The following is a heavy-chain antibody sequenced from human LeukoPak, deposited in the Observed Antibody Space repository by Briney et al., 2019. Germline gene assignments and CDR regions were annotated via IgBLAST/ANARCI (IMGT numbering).Heavy chain of an antibody. Sequence: GASVKVSCKASGYTFTGYYMHWVRQAPGQGLEWMGWINPNSGGTNYAQKFQGRVTMTRDTSISTAYMELSRLRSDDTAVYYCARGILYDILTGVTPNYYYYYYMDVWGKGTTVTVSS. CDR1: GYTFTGYY. V-gene: IGHV1-2*02. D-gene: IGHD3-9*01. CDR2: INPNSGGT. J-gene: IGHJ6*03. CDR3: ARGILYDILTGVTPNYYYYYYMDV.